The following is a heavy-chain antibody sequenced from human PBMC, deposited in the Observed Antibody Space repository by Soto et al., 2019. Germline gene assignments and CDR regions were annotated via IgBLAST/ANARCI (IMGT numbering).Heavy chain of an antibody. J-gene: IGHJ5*02. Sequence: QVQLQESGPGLVKPSQTLSLTCTVSGGSITNGAYYWSWIRQPPGKGLEWIGYIHYSGSTNYNPSLRSRLSMSLDTSTNQFSLRLSSVTAADTAVYYCTPYESTPGRFDPWGQGTLVTVSS. D-gene: IGHD3-22*01. V-gene: IGHV4-30-4*01. CDR1: GGSITNGAYY. CDR2: IHYSGST. CDR3: TPYESTPGRFDP.